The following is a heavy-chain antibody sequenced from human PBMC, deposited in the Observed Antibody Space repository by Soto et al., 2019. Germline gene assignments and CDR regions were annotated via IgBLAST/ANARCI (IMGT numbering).Heavy chain of an antibody. CDR2: ISSSGSTI. D-gene: IGHD3-3*01. Sequence: LRLSCAASGFTFSSCGMNWVRQAPGKGLEWVSYISSSGSTIYYADSVKGRFTISRDNAKNSLYLQMNSLRAEDTAVYYCARETKSGYYDYWGQGTLVTVSS. CDR1: GFTFSSCG. CDR3: ARETKSGYYDY. V-gene: IGHV3-48*03. J-gene: IGHJ4*02.